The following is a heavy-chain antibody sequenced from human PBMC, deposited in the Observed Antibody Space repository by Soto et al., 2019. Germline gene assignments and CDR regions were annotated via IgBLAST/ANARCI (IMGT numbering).Heavy chain of an antibody. D-gene: IGHD3-10*01. CDR1: GFTFSSYW. CDR2: INSDGSST. Sequence: GGSLRLSCAASGFTFSSYWMHWVRQAPGKGLVWVSRINSDGSSTSYADSVKGRFTISRDNAKNTLYLQMNSLRAEDTAVYYCARERQLLWFGESLFFDYWGQGTLVTVSS. CDR3: ARERQLLWFGESLFFDY. V-gene: IGHV3-74*01. J-gene: IGHJ4*02.